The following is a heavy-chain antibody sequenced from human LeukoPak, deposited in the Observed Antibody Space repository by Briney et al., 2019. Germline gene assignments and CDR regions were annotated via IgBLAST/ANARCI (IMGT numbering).Heavy chain of an antibody. CDR1: GFTFSRSA. V-gene: IGHV3-23*01. CDR3: VKGRVSEDGLDF. CDR2: TRSSGNK. Sequence: GGSLRLSCAASGFTFSRSAMTWVRPTPGKGLYWVSSTRSSGNKYYADSGKGRFPISRDNSKNMLYLQMNSLRAEDTAVYYCVKGRVSEDGLDFWGQGTLVTVSS. J-gene: IGHJ4*02. D-gene: IGHD2-8*01.